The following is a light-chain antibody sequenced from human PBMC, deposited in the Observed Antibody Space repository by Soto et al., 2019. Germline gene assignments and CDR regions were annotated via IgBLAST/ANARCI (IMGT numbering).Light chain of an antibody. CDR2: GAS. CDR1: QSVSSN. J-gene: IGKJ1*01. V-gene: IGKV3-15*01. CDR3: QQYNNWPRT. Sequence: EIVMTQPPATLSVSPGERATLSCRASQSVSSNLAWYQQKPGQAPRLLIYGASPRATGIPARFSGSGSGTEFTLTISSLQSEDFAVSYCQQYNNWPRTFGQGTKVEIK.